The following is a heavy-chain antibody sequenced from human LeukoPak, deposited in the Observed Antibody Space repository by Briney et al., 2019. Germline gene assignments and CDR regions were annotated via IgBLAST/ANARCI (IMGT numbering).Heavy chain of an antibody. J-gene: IGHJ6*02. CDR3: TTAGPHYYYYYGMDV. Sequence: GGSLRLSCAASRFTFSNAWMNWVRQAPGKGLEWVGRIKSKTDGGTTDYAAPVKGRFTISRDDSKNTLYLQMNSLKTEDTAVYYCTTAGPHYYYYYGMDVWGQGTTVTVSS. CDR2: IKSKTDGGTT. CDR1: RFTFSNAW. V-gene: IGHV3-15*07.